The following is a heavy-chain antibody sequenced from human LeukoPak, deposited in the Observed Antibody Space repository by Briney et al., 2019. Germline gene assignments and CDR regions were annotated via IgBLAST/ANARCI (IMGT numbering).Heavy chain of an antibody. D-gene: IGHD3-16*01. V-gene: IGHV4-39*01. Sequence: ASETLSLTCTVSGGSISSSSYSWAWIRQPPGTGLEWIESIYYSGSTYYNPSLNSRLTISVDTSKNQFSLNLSSVTAADTAVYYCARLITAFQAFDSWGQGTLVTVSS. CDR1: GGSISSSSYS. J-gene: IGHJ4*02. CDR2: IYYSGST. CDR3: ARLITAFQAFDS.